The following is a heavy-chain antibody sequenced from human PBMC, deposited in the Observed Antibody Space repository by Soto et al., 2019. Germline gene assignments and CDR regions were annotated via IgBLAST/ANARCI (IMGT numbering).Heavy chain of an antibody. V-gene: IGHV3-30*03. Sequence: QLVESGGGVVQPGMSFRLSCAAAGFSCSKYAMNWVRQAPGKGLEWVAYISYAGHVKKYAESGRGRFTISRDSSKSTVFLEVNSLRPEDTAVYYCARQYYYGSGTYRGDFDDWGQGTLVTVSS. D-gene: IGHD3-10*01. CDR1: GFSCSKYA. CDR3: ARQYYYGSGTYRGDFDD. J-gene: IGHJ4*02. CDR2: ISYAGHVK.